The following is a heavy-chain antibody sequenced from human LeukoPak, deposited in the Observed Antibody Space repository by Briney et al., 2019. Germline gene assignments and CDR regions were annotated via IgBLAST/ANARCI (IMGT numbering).Heavy chain of an antibody. J-gene: IGHJ2*01. CDR2: FDPEDGET. V-gene: IGHV1-24*01. CDR1: GYTLTELS. CDR3: ATANRSLAAAGHSNWYFDL. D-gene: IGHD6-13*01. Sequence: ASVKVSCKVSGYTLTELSMHWVRQAPGKGLEWMGGFDPEDGETIYAQKFQGRVTMTEDTSTDTAYVELSSLRSEDTAVYYCATANRSLAAAGHSNWYFDLWGRGTLVTVSS.